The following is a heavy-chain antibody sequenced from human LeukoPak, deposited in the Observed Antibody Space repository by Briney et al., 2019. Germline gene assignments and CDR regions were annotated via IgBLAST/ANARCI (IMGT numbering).Heavy chain of an antibody. Sequence: GGSLRLSCAASGFAFSASGMHWVRQAPGKGLDWVAFIRYDGSNKYYADSVKGRFTISRDNSKNTLYLQMNSLRAEDTAVYYCARDGTYGYAFDIWGQGTVVTVSS. V-gene: IGHV3-30*02. J-gene: IGHJ3*02. CDR1: GFAFSASG. D-gene: IGHD1-1*01. CDR2: IRYDGSNK. CDR3: ARDGTYGYAFDI.